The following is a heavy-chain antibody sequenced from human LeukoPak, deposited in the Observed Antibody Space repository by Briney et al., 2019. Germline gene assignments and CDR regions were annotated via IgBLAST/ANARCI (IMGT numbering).Heavy chain of an antibody. J-gene: IGHJ4*02. CDR3: ARGDKSSGWYFFDY. D-gene: IGHD6-19*01. CDR2: ITSGSSYI. V-gene: IGHV3-21*01. Sequence: KAGGSLRLSCAASGFTFSSYTMNWVRQAPGKGLEWVSSITSGSSYIYYADSLKGRFTISRDNANNSLCLQMNSLRAEDTAVYYCARGDKSSGWYFFDYWGQGALVTVSS. CDR1: GFTFSSYT.